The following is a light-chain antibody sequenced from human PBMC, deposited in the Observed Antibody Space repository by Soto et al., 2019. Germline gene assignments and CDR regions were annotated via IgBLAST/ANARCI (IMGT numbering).Light chain of an antibody. CDR2: DVS. J-gene: IGLJ2*01. V-gene: IGLV2-14*01. Sequence: QSALTQPASVSGSPGQSITISCTGTSSDVGGYNYVSWYQQHPGKAPKLMIYDVSNRPSGVSNRFSGSKSGNTASLTISGLQAEDGADYYCSSYTSSSTLDVVFGGGTKVTVL. CDR3: SSYTSSSTLDVV. CDR1: SSDVGGYNY.